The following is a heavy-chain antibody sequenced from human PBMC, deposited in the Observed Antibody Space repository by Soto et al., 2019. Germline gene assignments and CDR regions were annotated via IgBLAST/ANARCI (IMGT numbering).Heavy chain of an antibody. V-gene: IGHV3-21*01. CDR2: ISSSSYYI. D-gene: IGHD2-8*01. CDR3: ARDLGEVYAT. Sequence: EVQLVESGGGLVKPGGSLRLSCAGSGFTFSSSTMTWVRQAPGKGLEWVSSISSSSYYIYQPDSLKGRFTISRDNAKNSVFLQMSSLRAEDTAVYYCARDLGEVYATWGQGTLVTVSS. CDR1: GFTFSSST. J-gene: IGHJ5*02.